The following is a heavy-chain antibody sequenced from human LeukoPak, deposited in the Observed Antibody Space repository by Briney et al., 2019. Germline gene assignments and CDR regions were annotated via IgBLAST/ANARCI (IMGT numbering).Heavy chain of an antibody. CDR3: ARGYCSSTSCYGGISWFDP. J-gene: IGHJ5*02. CDR1: GGTFSSYA. V-gene: IGHV1-69*13. Sequence: GASVKVSCKASGGTFSSYAISWVRQAPGQGLEWMGGIIPIFGTANYAQKFQGRVTITADESTSTACMELSSLRSEDTAVYYCARGYCSSTSCYGGISWFDPWGQGTLVTVSS. CDR2: IIPIFGTA. D-gene: IGHD2-2*01.